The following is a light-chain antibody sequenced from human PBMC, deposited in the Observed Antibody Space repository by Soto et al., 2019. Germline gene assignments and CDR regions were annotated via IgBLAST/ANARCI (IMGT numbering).Light chain of an antibody. CDR2: EGS. CDR1: SSDVGSYNL. J-gene: IGLJ3*02. CDR3: CSYAGSDTWV. V-gene: IGLV2-23*01. Sequence: QSVLTQPASVSGSPGQSITISCTGTSSDVGSYNLVSWYQQHADKAPKLMIYEGSKRPSGVSNRFSGSKSGNRASLTISGLQDEDEAGYYCCSYAGSDTWVFGGGTKLTVL.